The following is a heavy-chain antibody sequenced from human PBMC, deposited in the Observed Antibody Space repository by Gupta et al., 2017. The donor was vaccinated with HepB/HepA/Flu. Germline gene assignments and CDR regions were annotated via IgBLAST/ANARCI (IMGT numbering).Heavy chain of an antibody. J-gene: IGHJ6*02. CDR1: GFTYSDRY. D-gene: IGHD6-13*01. CDR2: TRNRGQSYST. CDR3: AKVDSGNWGKTGMDV. V-gene: IGHV3-72*01. Sequence: EVQLVVSGGGMVPPGGSLRLSCVPDGFTYSDRYMDWVRQAPGKGLDWVGRTRNRGQSYSTEYAGSEKDRFTISRDDAKNSVYMQMNSVKIEVTAVYHCAKVDSGNWGKTGMDVWGQGTSVTVCS.